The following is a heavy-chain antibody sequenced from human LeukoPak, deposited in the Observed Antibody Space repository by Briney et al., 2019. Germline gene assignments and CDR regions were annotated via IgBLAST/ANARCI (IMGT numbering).Heavy chain of an antibody. CDR1: GFTFSSYG. V-gene: IGHV3-30*18. D-gene: IGHD3-22*01. J-gene: IGHJ4*02. CDR2: ISYDGSKT. Sequence: PGRSLRLSCAASGFTFSSYGMHWVRQAPGKGLEWVALISYDGSKTNYVDSAKGRFTISRDNSRSTLSLQMNSLRTEDTAIYYCAKDHGFHYYEGSGIFENWGQGTLVTVS. CDR3: AKDHGFHYYEGSGIFEN.